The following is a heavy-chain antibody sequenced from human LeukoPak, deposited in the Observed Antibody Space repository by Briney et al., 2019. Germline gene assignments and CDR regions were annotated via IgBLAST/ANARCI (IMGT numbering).Heavy chain of an antibody. J-gene: IGHJ4*02. D-gene: IGHD3-3*01. V-gene: IGHV3-7*01. CDR2: IKQDGSEK. Sequence: PGGSLRLSCAASGFTFSSYWMSWVRQAPGKGLEWVANIKQDGSEKYYVDSVKGRFTISRDNAKNSLYLQMNSLRAEDTAVYYCARDSRESHYYDFWSGYYKGYFDYWGQGTLVTVSS. CDR3: ARDSRESHYYDFWSGYYKGYFDY. CDR1: GFTFSSYW.